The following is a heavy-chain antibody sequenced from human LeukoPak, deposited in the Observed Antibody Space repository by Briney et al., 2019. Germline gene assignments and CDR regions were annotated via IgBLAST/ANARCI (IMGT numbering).Heavy chain of an antibody. CDR1: RFTVSSNY. CDR3: AKDATGPFDY. Sequence: GGSLRLSCAASRFTVSSNYMTWVRQAPGKGLEWVADIWPDGSNKYYADSVKGRFTISRDNSKNTLDLQMNSLRAGDTAVYYCAKDATGPFDYWGQGTLVTVSS. D-gene: IGHD1-1*01. CDR2: IWPDGSNK. V-gene: IGHV3-33*06. J-gene: IGHJ4*02.